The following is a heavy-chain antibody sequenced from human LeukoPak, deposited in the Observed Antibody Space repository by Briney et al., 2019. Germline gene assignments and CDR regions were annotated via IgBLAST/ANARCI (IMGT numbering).Heavy chain of an antibody. CDR3: ARHRDGYSNQAFDY. D-gene: IGHD5-24*01. CDR2: IYYSGGT. J-gene: IGHJ4*02. Sequence: PSETLSLTCTVSGGSISGYSCSWIRQPPGKGLEWIGYIYYSGGTSYNPSLKSRVTISVDTSKNQFSLKLSSVTAADTAVYYCARHRDGYSNQAFDYWGQGTLVTVSS. V-gene: IGHV4-59*01. CDR1: GGSISGYS.